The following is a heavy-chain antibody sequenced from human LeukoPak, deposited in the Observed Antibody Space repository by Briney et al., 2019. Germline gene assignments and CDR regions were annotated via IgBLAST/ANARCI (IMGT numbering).Heavy chain of an antibody. V-gene: IGHV3-64*01. CDR2: ISSNGGST. Sequence: GGSLRLSCAASGFTFSSYAMHWVRQAPGKGLEYVSAISSNGGSTYYANSVKGRFTISRDNSKNTLYLQMGSLRAEDMAVYYCARDGSAVGEMRAFDSWGQGTMVTVSS. D-gene: IGHD1-26*01. J-gene: IGHJ3*02. CDR1: GFTFSSYA. CDR3: ARDGSAVGEMRAFDS.